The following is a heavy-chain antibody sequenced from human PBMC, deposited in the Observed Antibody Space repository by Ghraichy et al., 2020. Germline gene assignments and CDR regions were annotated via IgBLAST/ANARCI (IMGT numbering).Heavy chain of an antibody. V-gene: IGHV4-4*07. D-gene: IGHD2-2*01. CDR2: IYTSGST. CDR1: HGSISSYY. J-gene: IGHJ6*02. Sequence: SETLSLTCTVSHGSISSYYWSWIRQPAGKGLEWIGRIYTSGSTNYNPSLKSRVTMSVDTSKNQFSLKLSSVTAADTAVYYCARDEGEVVPAAMTHYYYYYGMDVWGQGTTVTVSS. CDR3: ARDEGEVVPAAMTHYYYYYGMDV.